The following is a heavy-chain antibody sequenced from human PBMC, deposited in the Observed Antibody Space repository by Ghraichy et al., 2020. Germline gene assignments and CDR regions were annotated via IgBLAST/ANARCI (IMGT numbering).Heavy chain of an antibody. Sequence: GGSLRLSCAASGFTFSSYWMSWVRQAPGKGLEWVANIKQDGSEKYYVDSVKGRFTISRDNAKNSLYLQMNSLRAEDTAVYYCARDPNYDFWSGYLTSIGYGMDVWGQGTTVTVSS. CDR1: GFTFSSYW. D-gene: IGHD3-3*01. J-gene: IGHJ6*02. CDR2: IKQDGSEK. CDR3: ARDPNYDFWSGYLTSIGYGMDV. V-gene: IGHV3-7*01.